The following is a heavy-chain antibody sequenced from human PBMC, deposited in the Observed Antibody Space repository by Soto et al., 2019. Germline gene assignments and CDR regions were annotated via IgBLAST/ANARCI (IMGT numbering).Heavy chain of an antibody. CDR2: IIPLFRTP. CDR3: ARDNDRLQLGGNYYYILDL. CDR1: GGTFSSSA. D-gene: IGHD4-4*01. Sequence: QVQLVQSGAEIKEPGSSVKVSCKTSGGTFSSSAISWLRQAPGQGLEWMGGIIPLFRTPDYAKKFQGRVTIAADESTSTAFMELSSLRSEDTAVYYCARDNDRLQLGGNYYYILDLWGQGTTITVSS. V-gene: IGHV1-69*12. J-gene: IGHJ6*02.